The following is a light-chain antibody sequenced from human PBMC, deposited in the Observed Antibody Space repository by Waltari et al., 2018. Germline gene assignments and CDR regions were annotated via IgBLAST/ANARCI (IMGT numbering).Light chain of an antibody. J-gene: IGKJ5*01. CDR3: QQLNSYLSIT. Sequence: IQLTQSPSSLSASVGDRVTITCRASQGISSYLAWYQQKPGKAPKLLIYAASTLQRGVPSRFSCSGSGTDVTLTISSLQPEDFATYYCQQLNSYLSITFGQGTRLEIK. V-gene: IGKV1-9*01. CDR1: QGISSY. CDR2: AAS.